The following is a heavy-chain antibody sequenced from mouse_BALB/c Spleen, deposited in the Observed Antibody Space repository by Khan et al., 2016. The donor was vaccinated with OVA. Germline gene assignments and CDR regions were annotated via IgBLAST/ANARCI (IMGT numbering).Heavy chain of an antibody. J-gene: IGHJ3*01. CDR2: INPYNDYT. V-gene: IGHV1S45*01. D-gene: IGHD4-1*01. CDR3: ARAWEWRRNAWFYY. CDR1: GYTFTDHH. Sequence: VQLQQSGAELVRPGASVKISCKAFGYTFTDHHISWVKQRPGQGLDWIAYINPYNDYTNYNQKFKGKATLTVDTSSSIAYMELSSLTSEDSAVYDGARAWEWRRNAWFYYWGQGTLVTVSA.